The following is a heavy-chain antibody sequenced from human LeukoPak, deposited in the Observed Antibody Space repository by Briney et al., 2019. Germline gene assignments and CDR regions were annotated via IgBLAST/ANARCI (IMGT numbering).Heavy chain of an antibody. Sequence: GGSLRLSCVASGFTFSKYTMSWVRQAPGKGLEWVSGIYGGGSGSTFYAESVKGRFTISRDNSKNTLYLQMNSLRGEDTAIYYCAKDFTPDGIWDIDYWGRGTLITVSS. CDR3: AKDFTPDGIWDIDY. V-gene: IGHV3-23*01. CDR1: GFTFSKYT. D-gene: IGHD1-14*01. CDR2: IYGGGSGST. J-gene: IGHJ4*02.